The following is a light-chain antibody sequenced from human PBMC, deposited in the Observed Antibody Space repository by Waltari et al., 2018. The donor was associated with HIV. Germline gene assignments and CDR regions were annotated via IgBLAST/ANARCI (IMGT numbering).Light chain of an antibody. CDR2: KAS. V-gene: IGKV1-5*03. Sequence: DIQMTPSTSPLSASVGARVTITCRASQSISSWLAWYQQKPGKAPKLLIYKASSLESGVPSRFSGSGSGTEFTLTISSLQPDDFATYYCQQYNSYPLTFGGGTKVEIK. CDR1: QSISSW. J-gene: IGKJ4*01. CDR3: QQYNSYPLT.